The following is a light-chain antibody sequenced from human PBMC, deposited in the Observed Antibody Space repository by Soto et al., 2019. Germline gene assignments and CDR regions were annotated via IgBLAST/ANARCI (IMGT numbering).Light chain of an antibody. CDR1: QRLVHSDGIAY. CDR2: KVS. CDR3: MQGTHWPIT. Sequence: DVVMTHSPLSLPVTLGQPASISCSSNQRLVHSDGIAYFSWFQQRPGRSPRRLIYKVSNRDSGVPARFSGSGSGTDFALKISRVEAEDVGVYYCMQGTHWPITFGQGIRLEIK. V-gene: IGKV2-30*02. J-gene: IGKJ5*01.